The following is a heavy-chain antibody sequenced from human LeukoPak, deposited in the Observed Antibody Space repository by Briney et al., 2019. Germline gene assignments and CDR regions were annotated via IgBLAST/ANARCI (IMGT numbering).Heavy chain of an antibody. Sequence: ASVKVSCKASGYTFATYGISWVRQAPGQGLEWMGWISAYNGNTNYAQKFQGRVTMTTDTSTSTAYLELRSLRSDDTAVYYCAKDGVGGCSGGSCYASYSTFDYWGQGTLVTVSS. CDR1: GYTFATYG. J-gene: IGHJ4*02. V-gene: IGHV1-18*01. CDR2: ISAYNGNT. CDR3: AKDGVGGCSGGSCYASYSTFDY. D-gene: IGHD2-15*01.